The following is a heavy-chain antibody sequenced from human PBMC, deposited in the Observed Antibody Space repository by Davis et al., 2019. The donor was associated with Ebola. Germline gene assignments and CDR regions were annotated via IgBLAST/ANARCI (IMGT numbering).Heavy chain of an antibody. CDR3: AKDLAVFSSYYYGMDV. Sequence: PWGSLRLPCAASGFTFSSYGMHWVRQPPGKGLEWVAVSWYDGSNRYYAYSVKGRFTISRDKSKNTLYLQMNSLRAEDTAVYYCAKDLAVFSSYYYGMDVWGQGTTVTVSS. V-gene: IGHV3-33*03. CDR1: GFTFSSYG. CDR2: SWYDGSNR. J-gene: IGHJ6*02. D-gene: IGHD2-8*01.